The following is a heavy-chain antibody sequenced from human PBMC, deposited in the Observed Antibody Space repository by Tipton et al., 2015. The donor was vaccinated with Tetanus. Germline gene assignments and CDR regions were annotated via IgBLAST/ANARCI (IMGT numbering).Heavy chain of an antibody. V-gene: IGHV3-23*01. CDR1: GFTVSSDY. CDR3: AKEVSGVDYGMDV. Sequence: SLRLSCAASGFTVSSDYMSWVRQAPGKGLEWVSAISGSGGSTYYADSVKGRFTISRDNSKNTLYLQMNSLRAEDTAVYYCAKEVSGVDYGMDVWGQGTTVPVSS. J-gene: IGHJ6*02. CDR2: ISGSGGST. D-gene: IGHD1-26*01.